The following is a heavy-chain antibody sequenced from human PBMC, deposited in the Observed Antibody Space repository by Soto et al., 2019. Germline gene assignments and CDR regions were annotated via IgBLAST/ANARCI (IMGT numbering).Heavy chain of an antibody. CDR3: ARDGLTYYDILTPMDV. D-gene: IGHD3-9*01. CDR2: ISSSSSTI. V-gene: IGHV3-48*01. Sequence: GSLRLSCAASGFTFSSYSMNWVRQAPGKGLEWVSYISSSSSTIYYADSVKGRFTISRDNAKNSLYLQMNSLRAEDTAVYYCARDGLTYYDILTPMDVWGKGTTVTVSS. CDR1: GFTFSSYS. J-gene: IGHJ6*04.